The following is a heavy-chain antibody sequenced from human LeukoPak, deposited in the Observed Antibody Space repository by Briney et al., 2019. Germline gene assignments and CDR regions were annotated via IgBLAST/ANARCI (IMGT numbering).Heavy chain of an antibody. J-gene: IGHJ4*01. CDR2: ISYDGSNK. V-gene: IGHV3-30*04. CDR1: GFTFSSYA. D-gene: IGHD3-10*01. Sequence: PGRSLRLSCAASGFTFSSYAMHWVRQAPGKGLEWVAVISYDGSNKYYADSVKGRFTISRDNSQNTLSLQMNSLRGEDTAVYYCARGQLWLDYWGQGTLVTVSS. CDR3: ARGQLWLDY.